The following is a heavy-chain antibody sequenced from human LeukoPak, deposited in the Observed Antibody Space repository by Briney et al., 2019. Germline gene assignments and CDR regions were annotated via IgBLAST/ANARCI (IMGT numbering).Heavy chain of an antibody. CDR2: IYYSGST. D-gene: IGHD3-3*01. V-gene: IGHV4-59*01. Sequence: SETLSLTCTVSGGSISSYYWSWIRQPPGKGLEWIGYIYYSGSTNYNPSLKSRVTISVDTSKNQFSLKLSSVTAADTAVYYCARDFYDFWSGYFWFDPWGQGTLVTVSS. CDR1: GGSISSYY. CDR3: ARDFYDFWSGYFWFDP. J-gene: IGHJ5*02.